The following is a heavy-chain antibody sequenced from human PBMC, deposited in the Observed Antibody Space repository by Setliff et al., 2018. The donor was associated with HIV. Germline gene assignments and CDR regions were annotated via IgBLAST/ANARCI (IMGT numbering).Heavy chain of an antibody. V-gene: IGHV4-61*01. Sequence: TLSLTCSVSGGSISSGTYYWGWIRQPPGKGLEWIGYIYYSGSTNYNPSLKSRVSISVDTSKKQVSLRLNSVTAADTAVYYCARRYYYYMDVWGKGTTVTVSS. J-gene: IGHJ6*03. CDR1: GGSISSGTYY. CDR2: IYYSGST. CDR3: ARRYYYYMDV.